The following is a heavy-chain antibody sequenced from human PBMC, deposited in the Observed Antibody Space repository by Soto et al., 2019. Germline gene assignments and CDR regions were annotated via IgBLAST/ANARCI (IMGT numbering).Heavy chain of an antibody. Sequence: PSETLSLTCAVYGGSFSGYYWSWIRQPPGKGLEWIGEINHSGSTNYNPSLKSRVTISVDTSKNQFSLKLSSVTAADTAVYYCARSPYYDFWSGYYNWYFDLWGRGTLVTVSS. J-gene: IGHJ2*01. CDR2: INHSGST. CDR3: ARSPYYDFWSGYYNWYFDL. CDR1: GGSFSGYY. D-gene: IGHD3-3*01. V-gene: IGHV4-34*01.